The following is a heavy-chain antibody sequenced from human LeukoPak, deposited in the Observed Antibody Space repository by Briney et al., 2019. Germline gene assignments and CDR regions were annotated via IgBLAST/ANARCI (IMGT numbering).Heavy chain of an antibody. CDR2: ISGVGASYI. J-gene: IGHJ2*01. Sequence: GGSLKLSCEVSEFALERYTMSWVRQAPGKGLEWVSSISGVGASYIFYADSVKGRFTISRDNARNSLYLQMDSLKVEDTALYYCARDNGXRYDFLGAKRYFDLWGRGTLVSVSS. CDR3: ARDNGXRYDFLGAKRYFDL. D-gene: IGHD3-3*01. CDR1: EFALERYT. V-gene: IGHV3-21*01.